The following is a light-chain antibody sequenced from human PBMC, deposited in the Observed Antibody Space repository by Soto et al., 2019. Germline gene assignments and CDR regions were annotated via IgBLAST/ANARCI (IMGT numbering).Light chain of an antibody. CDR1: SSDVGGYNY. J-gene: IGLJ1*01. CDR3: SSYTSSSTYV. V-gene: IGLV2-14*01. Sequence: QSALTQSASVSGSPGQSITISCTGTSSDVGGYNYVSWYQQHPGKAPKLMIYEVSNRPSGVSNRFSGSKSGNTASLTISGLQAEDEAGYYCSSYTSSSTYVLGTGTKLTVL. CDR2: EVS.